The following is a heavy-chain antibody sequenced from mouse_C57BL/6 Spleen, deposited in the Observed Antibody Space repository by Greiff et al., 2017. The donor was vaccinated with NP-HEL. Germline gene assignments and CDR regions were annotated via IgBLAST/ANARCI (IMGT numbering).Heavy chain of an antibody. CDR1: GFTFSNYW. CDR3: TVSLTFAY. D-gene: IGHD6-1*01. CDR2: IRLKSDNYAT. V-gene: IGHV6-3*01. J-gene: IGHJ3*01. Sequence: EVKLVESGGGLVQPGGSMKLSCVASGFTFSNYWMNWVRQSPEKGLEWVAQIRLKSDNYATHYAESVKGRFTISRDASKSSVYLQMNNLRAEDTGIYYCTVSLTFAYWGQGTLVTVSA.